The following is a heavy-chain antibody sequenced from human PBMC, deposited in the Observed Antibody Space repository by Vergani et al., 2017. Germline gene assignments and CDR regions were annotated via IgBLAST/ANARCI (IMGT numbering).Heavy chain of an antibody. CDR2: IYTSGST. Sequence: QVQLQESGPGLVKPSETLSLTCTVSGGSISSYYWSWIRQPAGKGLEWIGRIYTSGSTNYNPSLKSRVTMSVDTSKNQFSLKLSSVTAADTAVYYCARDAGLRYFDDPPALDIWAKGQWSPSLQ. J-gene: IGHJ3*02. D-gene: IGHD3-9*01. V-gene: IGHV4-4*07. CDR1: GGSISSYY. CDR3: ARDAGLRYFDDPPALDI.